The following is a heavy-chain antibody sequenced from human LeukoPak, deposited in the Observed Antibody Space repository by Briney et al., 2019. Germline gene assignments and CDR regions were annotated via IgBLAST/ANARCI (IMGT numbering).Heavy chain of an antibody. Sequence: GGSLRLSCAASGFTFSSYSMNWVRQAPGKGLEWVSSISSSSSYIYYADSVKGRFTISRDNAKNSLYLQMNSLRVEDTAVYYCAKDQALAGIQLWLRTFDHWGQGTLVTVSS. CDR2: ISSSSSYI. CDR1: GFTFSSYS. V-gene: IGHV3-21*01. J-gene: IGHJ4*02. D-gene: IGHD5-18*01. CDR3: AKDQALAGIQLWLRTFDH.